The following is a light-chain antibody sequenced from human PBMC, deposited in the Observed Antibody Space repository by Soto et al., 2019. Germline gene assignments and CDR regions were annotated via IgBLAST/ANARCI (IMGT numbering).Light chain of an antibody. CDR3: QQHNNWPPWT. Sequence: EIVMTQSPATLSVSPGERATLSCRASQSVSSNLAWYQQKPGQAPRLLMYGASTRATGIPDRFSGSGSGTEFTLTISSLQSEDLAVYYCQQHNNWPPWTFGQGTKVEIK. CDR2: GAS. J-gene: IGKJ1*01. V-gene: IGKV3-15*01. CDR1: QSVSSN.